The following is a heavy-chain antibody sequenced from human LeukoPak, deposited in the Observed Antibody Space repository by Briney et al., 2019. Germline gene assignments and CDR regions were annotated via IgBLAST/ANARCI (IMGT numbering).Heavy chain of an antibody. CDR2: INPNSGGT. CDR1: GYTFTGYY. V-gene: IGHV1-2*02. Sequence: ASVKVSCKASGYTFTGYYMHWVRQAPGQGLEWMGWINPNSGGTNYAQKFQGRVTMTRDTSISTAYMELSRLRSDDTAVYYCARNWSAWPYNWFDPWGQGTLVTVSS. J-gene: IGHJ5*02. D-gene: IGHD5-12*01. CDR3: ARNWSAWPYNWFDP.